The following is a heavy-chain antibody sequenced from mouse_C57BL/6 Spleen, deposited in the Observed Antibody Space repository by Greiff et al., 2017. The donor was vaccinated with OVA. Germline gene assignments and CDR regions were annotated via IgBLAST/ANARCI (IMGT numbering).Heavy chain of an antibody. J-gene: IGHJ2*01. CDR1: GFTFSSYA. V-gene: IGHV5-4*01. CDR3: ARDWGVPYYFDY. CDR2: ISDGGSYT. Sequence: EVQLKESGGGLVKPGGSLKLSCAASGFTFSSYAMSWVRQTPEKRLEWVATISDGGSYTYYPDNVKGRFTISRDNAKNNLYLQMSHLKSEDTAMYYCARDWGVPYYFDYWGQGTTLTVSS.